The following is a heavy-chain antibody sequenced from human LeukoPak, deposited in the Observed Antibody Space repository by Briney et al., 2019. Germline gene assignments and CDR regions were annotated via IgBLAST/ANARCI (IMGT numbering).Heavy chain of an antibody. J-gene: IGHJ4*02. CDR1: GFTFSSYS. D-gene: IGHD4-17*01. CDR3: ARAPLYGDYFDY. Sequence: GGSLRLSCAASGFTFSSYSMNWVRQAPGKGLEWVSSISSSSSYIYYADSVKGRFTISRDNAKNSLYPQMNSLRAEDTAVYYCARAPLYGDYFDYWGQGTLVTVSS. V-gene: IGHV3-21*01. CDR2: ISSSSSYI.